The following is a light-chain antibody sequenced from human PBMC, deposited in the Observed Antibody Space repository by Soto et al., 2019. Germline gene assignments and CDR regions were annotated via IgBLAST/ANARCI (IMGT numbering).Light chain of an antibody. V-gene: IGLV2-11*01. J-gene: IGLJ3*02. CDR1: SSDVGAYND. CDR3: CSYAGSYSWV. CDR2: DVS. Sequence: QSALTQPRSVSGAPGQSVTISCTGTSSDVGAYNDVSWYQHHPGKAPKFMIYDVSERPSGVPDRFSGSKSDNKASLTISGLQAEEEADYYCCSYAGSYSWVFGGGTKLTVL.